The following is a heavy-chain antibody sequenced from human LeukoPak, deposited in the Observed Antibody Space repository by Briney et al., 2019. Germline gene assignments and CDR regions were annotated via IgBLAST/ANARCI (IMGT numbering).Heavy chain of an antibody. V-gene: IGHV4-59*01. Sequence: ASETLSLTCTVSGGSISSYHWSWIRQPPGKGLEWIGYIYYSGSTNYNPSLKSRVTISVDTSKNQFSLKLSSVTAADTAVYYCASSYCSGGSCGLGGYYYYGMDVWGQGTTVTVSS. D-gene: IGHD2-15*01. J-gene: IGHJ6*02. CDR2: IYYSGST. CDR3: ASSYCSGGSCGLGGYYYYGMDV. CDR1: GGSISSYH.